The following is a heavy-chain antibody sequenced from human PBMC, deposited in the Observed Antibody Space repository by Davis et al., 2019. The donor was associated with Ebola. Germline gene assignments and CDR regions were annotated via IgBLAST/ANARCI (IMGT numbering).Heavy chain of an antibody. D-gene: IGHD3-9*01. V-gene: IGHV3-30-3*01. J-gene: IGHJ4*02. CDR2: ISYDGSNK. Sequence: GESLKISCAASGFTFSSYAMHWVRQAPGKGLEWVAVISYDGSNKYYADSVKGRFTISRDNSKNTLYLQMNSLRAEDTAVYYCARDPRGGYFDWLSFDYWGQGTLVTVSS. CDR1: GFTFSSYA. CDR3: ARDPRGGYFDWLSFDY.